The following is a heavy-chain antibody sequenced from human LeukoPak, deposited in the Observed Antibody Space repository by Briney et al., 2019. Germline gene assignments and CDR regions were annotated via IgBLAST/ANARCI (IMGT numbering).Heavy chain of an antibody. CDR2: ISGSGGST. J-gene: IGHJ4*02. V-gene: IGHV3-23*01. D-gene: IGHD1-26*01. CDR1: GFTFSSYS. Sequence: GGSLRLSCAASGFTFSSYSMNWVRQAPGKGLEWVSAISGSGGSTYYADSVKGRFTISRDNSKNTLYLQMNSLRAEDTAVYYCAKDIVGATTDYWGQGTLVTVSS. CDR3: AKDIVGATTDY.